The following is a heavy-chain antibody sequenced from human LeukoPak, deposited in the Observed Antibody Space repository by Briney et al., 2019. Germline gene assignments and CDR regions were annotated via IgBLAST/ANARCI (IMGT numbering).Heavy chain of an antibody. CDR2: IYYNGDT. D-gene: IGHD3-10*01. J-gene: IGHJ6*03. V-gene: IGHV4-59*01. CDR3: ARGRSSMVRGYYYYYMDV. Sequence: SETLSLTCSVFGDSITGYSWSWIRQTPGKGLEWIGYIYYNGDTHYNPSLNSRLSMSVDTPKKQFSLKLSSVTAADAAVYYCARGRSSMVRGYYYYYMDVWGKGTTVTISS. CDR1: GDSITGYS.